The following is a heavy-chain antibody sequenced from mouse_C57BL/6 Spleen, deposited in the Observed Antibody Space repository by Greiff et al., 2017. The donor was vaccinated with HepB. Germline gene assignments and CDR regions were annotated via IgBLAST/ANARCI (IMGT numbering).Heavy chain of an antibody. Sequence: EVMLVESGGDLVKPGGSLKLSCAASGFTFSSYGMSWVRQTPDKRLEWVATISSGGSYTYYPDSVKGRFTISRDNAKNTLYLQMSSLKSEDTAMYYCARQNTTVVADDWGQGTLVTVSA. CDR3: ARQNTTVVADD. V-gene: IGHV5-6*02. CDR2: ISSGGSYT. J-gene: IGHJ3*01. D-gene: IGHD1-1*01. CDR1: GFTFSSYG.